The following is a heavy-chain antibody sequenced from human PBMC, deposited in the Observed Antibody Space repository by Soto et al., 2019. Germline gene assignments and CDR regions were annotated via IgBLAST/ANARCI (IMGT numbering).Heavy chain of an antibody. J-gene: IGHJ6*02. CDR2: ISYDGSIT. V-gene: IGHV3-30-3*01. CDR1: GFTFSSYA. CDR3: ARDLGAYSSSGRYYYGMDV. D-gene: IGHD6-13*01. Sequence: QVQLVESGGGVVQPGRSLRLSCAASGFTFSSYAMHWVRQAPGKGLEWVAVISYDGSITYYADSVKGRFTISRDNSKNTLYLQMNSLRAEDTAVYYCARDLGAYSSSGRYYYGMDVWGQGTTVTVSS.